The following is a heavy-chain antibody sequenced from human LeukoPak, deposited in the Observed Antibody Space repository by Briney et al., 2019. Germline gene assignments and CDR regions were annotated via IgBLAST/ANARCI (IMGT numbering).Heavy chain of an antibody. V-gene: IGHV4-59*01. Sequence: SETLSPTCTVSGASISSYYWSWIRQPPGKGLEWIGYIFYSGSSNYNPSLKSRVTISVDTSKNQFSLKLSSVTAADTAVYYCARGGWYPESFQHWGQGALVTVSS. CDR3: ARGGWYPESFQH. CDR1: GASISSYY. CDR2: IFYSGSS. D-gene: IGHD6-19*01. J-gene: IGHJ1*01.